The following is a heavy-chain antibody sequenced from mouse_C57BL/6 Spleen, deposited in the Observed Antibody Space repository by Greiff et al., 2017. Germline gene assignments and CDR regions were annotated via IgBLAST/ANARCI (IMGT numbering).Heavy chain of an antibody. D-gene: IGHD1-1*01. J-gene: IGHJ2*01. Sequence: EVKLVESGEGLVKPGGSLKLSCAASGFTFSSYAMSWVRQTPEKRLEWVAYISSGGDYIYYAHTVKGRFTISRDNARNTLYLQMSSLKSEDTAMXYCTRASTVEDYFDYWGQGTTLTVSS. CDR3: TRASTVEDYFDY. CDR2: ISSGGDYI. CDR1: GFTFSSYA. V-gene: IGHV5-9-1*02.